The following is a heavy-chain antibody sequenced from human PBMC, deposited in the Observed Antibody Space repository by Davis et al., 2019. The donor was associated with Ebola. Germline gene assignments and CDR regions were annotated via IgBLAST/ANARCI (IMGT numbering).Heavy chain of an antibody. CDR3: ARGPSTVNFDY. V-gene: IGHV3-43*02. J-gene: IGHJ4*02. Sequence: GESLKISCAASGFTFDDYAMHWVRQAPGKGLEWVSLISGDGGSTYYADSVKGRFTISRDNSKNTLYLQMNSLRAEDTAVYYCARGPSTVNFDYWGQGTLVTVSS. D-gene: IGHD5/OR15-5a*01. CDR1: GFTFDDYA. CDR2: ISGDGGST.